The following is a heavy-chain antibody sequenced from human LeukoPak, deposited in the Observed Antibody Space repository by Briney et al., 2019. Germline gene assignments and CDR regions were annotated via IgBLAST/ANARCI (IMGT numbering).Heavy chain of an antibody. D-gene: IGHD3-10*01. V-gene: IGHV3-23*01. CDR3: AKTYGSGSYLSYMDV. CDR2: ISGSGGST. CDR1: GFTFSSYA. Sequence: GGSLRLSCAASGFTFSSYAMSWVRQAPGKGLEWVSAISGSGGSTYYADSVKGRFTISRDNSKNTLYVQMNSLRAEDTAVYYCAKTYGSGSYLSYMDVWGKGTTVTISS. J-gene: IGHJ6*03.